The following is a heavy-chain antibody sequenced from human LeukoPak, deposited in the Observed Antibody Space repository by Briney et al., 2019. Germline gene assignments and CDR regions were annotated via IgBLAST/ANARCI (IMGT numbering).Heavy chain of an antibody. Sequence: PGGSLRLSCAASGFTFSTYAMNWVRQAPGKGPEWVSYISSSSNYIYYADSVKGRFTISRDNAKKSLYLQMNSLRAEDTAVYYCARDRAGYYDSDDYSRGDYWGQGTLVTVSS. CDR3: ARDRAGYYDSDDYSRGDY. J-gene: IGHJ4*02. CDR2: ISSSSNYI. CDR1: GFTFSTYA. D-gene: IGHD3-22*01. V-gene: IGHV3-21*01.